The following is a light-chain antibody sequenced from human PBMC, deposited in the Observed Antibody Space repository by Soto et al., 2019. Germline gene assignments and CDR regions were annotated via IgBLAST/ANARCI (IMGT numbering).Light chain of an antibody. V-gene: IGKV3-15*01. CDR1: ESIRSN. CDR3: QQYHAWPLFT. CDR2: GAS. Sequence: EILMTQPPGTLSVSPGERVTLSCRASESIRSNLAWYHQKPGQPPRLLLYGASIRATNVPARFSGSGSGTEFTLTISSLQSEDFGIYFCQQYHAWPLFTFGQGTEPKIK. J-gene: IGKJ2*01.